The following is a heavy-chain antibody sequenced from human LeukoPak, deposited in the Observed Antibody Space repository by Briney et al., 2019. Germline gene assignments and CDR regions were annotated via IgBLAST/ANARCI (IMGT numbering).Heavy chain of an antibody. V-gene: IGHV1-69*01. J-gene: IGHJ5*02. Sequence: VASVKVSCKASGGTFSSYAISWVRQAPRQGLEWMGGIIPIFGTANYAQKFQGRATITADESTSTAYMELSSLRSEDTAVYYCARYRRYCSSTSCYNWFDPWGQGTLVTVSS. CDR2: IIPIFGTA. D-gene: IGHD2-2*01. CDR3: ARYRRYCSSTSCYNWFDP. CDR1: GGTFSSYA.